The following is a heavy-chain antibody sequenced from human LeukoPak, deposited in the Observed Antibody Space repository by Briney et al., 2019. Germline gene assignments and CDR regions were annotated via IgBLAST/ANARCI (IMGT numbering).Heavy chain of an antibody. CDR2: IYYTGST. J-gene: IGHJ4*02. CDR3: ARGGIADRLGT. Sequence: SETLSLTCTVSGGSISSYYWSWIRQPPGKGLEWIGFIYYTGSTNYNPSLKSRVTISVDTSKDQFSLKLTSVTAADTAVYYCARGGIADRLGTWGQGTLVTVSS. V-gene: IGHV4-59*01. D-gene: IGHD6-6*01. CDR1: GGSISSYY.